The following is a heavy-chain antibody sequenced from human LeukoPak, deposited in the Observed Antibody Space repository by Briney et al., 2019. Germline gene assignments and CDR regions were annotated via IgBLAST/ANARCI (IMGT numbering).Heavy chain of an antibody. Sequence: ASGKLSCKAAGYTFTSCGISWVRQGPGQGLGWGGWISAYNGDTNYAQKLQGRVTMTTATSTSTDYMELRSLRSDDTAVYYCARDFRRYYYDSSGYGDYWGKGTLAT. D-gene: IGHD3-22*01. V-gene: IGHV1-18*01. J-gene: IGHJ4*02. CDR2: ISAYNGDT. CDR3: ARDFRRYYYDSSGYGDY. CDR1: GYTFTSCG.